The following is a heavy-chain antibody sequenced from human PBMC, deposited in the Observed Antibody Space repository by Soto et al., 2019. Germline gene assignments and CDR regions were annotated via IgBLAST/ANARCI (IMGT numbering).Heavy chain of an antibody. J-gene: IGHJ6*02. CDR3: TRNYRSHYYYGMHV. D-gene: IGHD4-4*01. CDR1: GFTFSGSA. Sequence: PGGSLSLSCAASGFTFSGSAMHWVRQASGKGLEWVGRIRSKANSYATAYAASVKGRFTISRDDSKNTAYLQMNSLKTEDTAVYYCTRNYRSHYYYGMHVSGQGTTVTVYS. V-gene: IGHV3-73*01. CDR2: IRSKANSYAT.